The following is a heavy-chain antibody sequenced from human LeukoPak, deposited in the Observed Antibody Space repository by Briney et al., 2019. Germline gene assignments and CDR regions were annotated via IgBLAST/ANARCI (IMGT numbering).Heavy chain of an antibody. Sequence: PSETLPLTCTVSGGSISSNYYWGWIRQPPGKGLGWIVSFFYSGSTYYNPSLKSRVTISVDTSKNQFSLRLSSVTAADTAVYYCARARGRYIDFLDYWGQGTLITVSS. V-gene: IGHV4-39*02. CDR2: FFYSGST. D-gene: IGHD3-9*01. CDR1: GGSISSNYY. J-gene: IGHJ4*02. CDR3: ARARGRYIDFLDY.